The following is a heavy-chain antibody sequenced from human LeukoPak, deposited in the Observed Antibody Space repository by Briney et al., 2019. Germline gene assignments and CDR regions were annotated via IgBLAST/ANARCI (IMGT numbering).Heavy chain of an antibody. D-gene: IGHD5-12*01. V-gene: IGHV3-21*01. Sequence: GGSLRLSCAASGFTFSSNSMNWVRQAPGKGLEWVSSISSSSSYIYYADSVKGRFTISRDNAKNSLYLQMNSLRAEDTAVYYCARRSSGYDSQIDYWGQGTLVTVSS. CDR1: GFTFSSNS. CDR2: ISSSSSYI. J-gene: IGHJ4*02. CDR3: ARRSSGYDSQIDY.